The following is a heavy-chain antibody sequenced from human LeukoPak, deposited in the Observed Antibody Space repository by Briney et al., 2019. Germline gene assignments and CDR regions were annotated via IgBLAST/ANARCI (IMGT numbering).Heavy chain of an antibody. D-gene: IGHD3-22*01. J-gene: IGHJ3*02. CDR2: IKQDGAET. CDR1: GFTLTNNF. V-gene: IGHV3-7*03. Sequence: PGGTLRLSCAASGFTLTNNFMSWVRQVPGKGLEWVANIKQDGAETTYADSVRGGFTIFRDNSKNTLYLQMNSLRAEDTAVYYCARDLHYYDSSGYYFGAFDIWGQGTMVTVSS. CDR3: ARDLHYYDSSGYYFGAFDI.